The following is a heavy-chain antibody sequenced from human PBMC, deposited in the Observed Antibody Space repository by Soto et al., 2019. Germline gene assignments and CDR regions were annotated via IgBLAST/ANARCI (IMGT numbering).Heavy chain of an antibody. CDR2: ISAGGAVT. CDR3: AKAIDRMIVANDY. CDR1: GFTFSSYA. D-gene: IGHD3-22*01. Sequence: EVQLLESGGGLVQPGGSLRLSCAASGFTFSSYAMSWVRQAPGKGLEWVSAISAGGAVTYYADSVKGRFTISRDNSKNTLYLQMNSLRAEDTSVSYCAKAIDRMIVANDYWGQGTLVSVSS. J-gene: IGHJ4*02. V-gene: IGHV3-23*01.